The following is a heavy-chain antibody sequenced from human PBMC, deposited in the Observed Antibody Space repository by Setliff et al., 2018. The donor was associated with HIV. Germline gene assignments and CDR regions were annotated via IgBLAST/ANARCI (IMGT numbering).Heavy chain of an antibody. J-gene: IGHJ6*03. Sequence: PGGSLRLSCAASGFTFSSYGMHWVRQAPGKGLEWVSFIRYDGSNKYYADSMKGRFTISRDNSKNTLYLQLNSLRAEDTAVYYCAKGGLWFGELAFYYYYMDVWGKGTTVTVSS. V-gene: IGHV3-30*02. CDR3: AKGGLWFGELAFYYYYMDV. CDR1: GFTFSSYG. D-gene: IGHD3-10*01. CDR2: IRYDGSNK.